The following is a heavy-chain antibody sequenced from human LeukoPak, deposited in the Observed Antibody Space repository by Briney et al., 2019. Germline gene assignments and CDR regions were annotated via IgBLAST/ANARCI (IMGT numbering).Heavy chain of an antibody. CDR3: ARTGEYSGSGPSWAFDI. CDR2: IYSSGHT. J-gene: IGHJ3*02. D-gene: IGHD3-10*01. Sequence: SETLSLPCSVSGGSINNYYWRWIRQPPGKGLEWVACIYSSGHTDYNPSLKSRVTISLGTSNNQFSLRLTSVTTSDTAVYYCARTGEYSGSGPSWAFDIWGQGTMVTVSS. V-gene: IGHV4-59*01. CDR1: GGSINNYY.